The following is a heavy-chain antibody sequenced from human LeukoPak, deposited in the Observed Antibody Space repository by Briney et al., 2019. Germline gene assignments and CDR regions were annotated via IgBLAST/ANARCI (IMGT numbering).Heavy chain of an antibody. Sequence: PGGSLRLSCAASGFTFKIYGMHWVRQAPGKGLEWVSFIRYDGSNKYYADSVKGRFAISRDNSKNTVFLQMNSLRAEDTAVYYCAKDGPTRTTMIVVVIPFDYWGQGTLVTVSS. V-gene: IGHV3-30*02. CDR3: AKDGPTRTTMIVVVIPFDY. D-gene: IGHD3-22*01. J-gene: IGHJ4*02. CDR2: IRYDGSNK. CDR1: GFTFKIYG.